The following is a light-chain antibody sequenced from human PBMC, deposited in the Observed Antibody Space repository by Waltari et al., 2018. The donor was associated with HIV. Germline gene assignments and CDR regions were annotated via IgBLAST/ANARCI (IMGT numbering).Light chain of an antibody. Sequence: IVMSQSPDSLPVPLGGRATITCMSSQRVFSSPDNKNYFVRHEQKPGPPPNVLLYWASTRVAGVPDRFIGGRSGTAYSPTISGLQAEDVAVYYCQQCYSLPWTFGQGTKVEIK. CDR2: WAS. CDR3: QQCYSLPWT. J-gene: IGKJ1*01. V-gene: IGKV4-1*01. CDR1: QRVFSSPDNKNY.